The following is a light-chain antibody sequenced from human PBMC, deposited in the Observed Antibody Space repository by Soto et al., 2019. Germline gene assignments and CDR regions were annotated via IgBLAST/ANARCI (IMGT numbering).Light chain of an antibody. CDR3: GTWDSNTRV. V-gene: IGLV4-60*03. Sequence: QPVLTQSSSASASLGSSVKVTCTLSSRHITYIIAWLQQQPGKAPRYLMKLERSGSYNKGSGVPDRFSGSSSGADRYLTISNLQSEDEADYYCGTWDSNTRVFGTGTKLTVL. J-gene: IGLJ1*01. CDR2: LERSGSY. CDR1: SRHITYI.